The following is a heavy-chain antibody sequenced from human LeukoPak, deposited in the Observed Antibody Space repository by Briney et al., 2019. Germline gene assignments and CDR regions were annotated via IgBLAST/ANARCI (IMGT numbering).Heavy chain of an antibody. J-gene: IGHJ4*02. V-gene: IGHV3-23*01. CDR3: AKKRGDYGGNLEY. Sequence: QSGGSLRLSCAASGFTFSSYAMSWVRQAPGKGLEWVSAISGSGGSTYYADSVKGRFTISRDNSKNTLYLQMNRLRPEDTAVYYCAKKRGDYGGNLEYWGQGTLVTVSS. CDR1: GFTFSSYA. CDR2: ISGSGGST. D-gene: IGHD4-23*01.